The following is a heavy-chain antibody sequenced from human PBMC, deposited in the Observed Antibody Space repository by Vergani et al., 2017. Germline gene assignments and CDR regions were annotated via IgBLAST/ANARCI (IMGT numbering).Heavy chain of an antibody. CDR2: FDPEDGET. V-gene: IGHV1-24*01. CDR3: ATRLQGGWFDP. J-gene: IGHJ5*02. D-gene: IGHD5-24*01. Sequence: QVQLVQSGAEVKKPGASVKVSCKASGYTFTGYYMHWVRQAPGQGLEWMGGFDPEDGETIYAQKFQGRVTMTEDTSTDTAYMELSSLRSEDTAVYYCATRLQGGWFDPWGQGTLVTVSS. CDR1: GYTFTGYY.